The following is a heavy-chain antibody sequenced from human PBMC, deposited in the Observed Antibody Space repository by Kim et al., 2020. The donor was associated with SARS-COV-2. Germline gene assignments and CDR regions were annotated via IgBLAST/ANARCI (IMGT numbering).Heavy chain of an antibody. Sequence: GGSLRLSCAASGFTFSDAWMSWVRQAPGKGLEWVGRIKSKTEGGTTDYAAPVKGRFTISRDDSKNTLYLQMDSLKTEDTAVYYCTTLRIAAGNFDYWGQG. D-gene: IGHD6-25*01. CDR2: IKSKTEGGTT. J-gene: IGHJ4*02. CDR1: GFTFSDAW. V-gene: IGHV3-15*01. CDR3: TTLRIAAGNFDY.